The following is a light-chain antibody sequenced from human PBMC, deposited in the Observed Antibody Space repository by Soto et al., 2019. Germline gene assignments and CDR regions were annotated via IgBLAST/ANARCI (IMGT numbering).Light chain of an antibody. CDR3: QSYDSSLSGYV. Sequence: QSVLTQPPSVSGAPGQRVTISCTGSSSNIGAGYEAHWYQQLPGTAPKLLIYGNSNRPSGVPDRFSGSKSGTSASLAITGLQAEDEADYYCQSYDSSLSGYVFGTGTKLTVL. V-gene: IGLV1-40*01. J-gene: IGLJ1*01. CDR1: SSNIGAGYE. CDR2: GNS.